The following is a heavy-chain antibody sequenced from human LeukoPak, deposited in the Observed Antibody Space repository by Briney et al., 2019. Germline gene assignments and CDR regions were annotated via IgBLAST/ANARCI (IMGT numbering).Heavy chain of an antibody. CDR2: IWYDGSNK. CDR1: GFTFSSYG. Sequence: PGRSLRLSCAASGFTFSSYGMHWVRQAPGKGLEWVAVIWYDGSNKYYADSVKGRFTISRDNSKNTLYLQMNSLRAEDTAVYYCAKDLGVFQFDYWGQGTLVTVSS. V-gene: IGHV3-33*06. J-gene: IGHJ4*02. CDR3: AKDLGVFQFDY. D-gene: IGHD2-21*01.